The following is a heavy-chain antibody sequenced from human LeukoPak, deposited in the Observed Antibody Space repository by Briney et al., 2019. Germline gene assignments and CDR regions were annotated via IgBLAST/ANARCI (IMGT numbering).Heavy chain of an antibody. CDR3: VRDLVRGVHPVFYFDL. CDR1: GFXFSXXX. Sequence: GGSLRLSCAASGFXFSXXXXXXVXXXPXKXXEXVSXXSSSGDYIYSADSVKGRFTISRDNAKNSLYLQMTNLSAEDTAVYFCVRDLVRGVHPVFYFDLWGRGTLVTVSS. D-gene: IGHD3-10*01. CDR2: XSSSGDYI. V-gene: IGHV3-21*01. J-gene: IGHJ2*01.